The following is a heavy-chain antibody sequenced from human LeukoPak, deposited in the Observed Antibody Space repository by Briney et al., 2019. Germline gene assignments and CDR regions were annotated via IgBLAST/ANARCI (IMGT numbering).Heavy chain of an antibody. CDR3: ARGEYSSSGHLYYYYYYMDV. CDR1: GGTFSSYA. J-gene: IGHJ6*03. D-gene: IGHD6-6*01. Sequence: GASVKVSCKASGGTFSSYAISWVRQAPGQGLEWMGGIIPIFGTANYAQKFQGRVTITADESTSTAYMELSSLRSEDTAVYYCARGEYSSSGHLYYYYYYMDVWGKGTTVTVSS. CDR2: IIPIFGTA. V-gene: IGHV1-69*13.